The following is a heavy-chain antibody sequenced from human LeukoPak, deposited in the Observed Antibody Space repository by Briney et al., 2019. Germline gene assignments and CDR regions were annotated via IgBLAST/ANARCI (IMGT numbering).Heavy chain of an antibody. CDR1: GGTFSSYA. D-gene: IGHD5-18*01. Sequence: ASVKVSCKASGGTFSSYAISWVRQAPGQGLEWMGRIIPILGIANYAQKFQGRVTITADKSTSTAYMELSSLRSEDTAVYYCARSRIVDTAMAYCYYYGMDVWGQGTTVTVSS. CDR2: IIPILGIA. J-gene: IGHJ6*02. V-gene: IGHV1-69*04. CDR3: ARSRIVDTAMAYCYYYGMDV.